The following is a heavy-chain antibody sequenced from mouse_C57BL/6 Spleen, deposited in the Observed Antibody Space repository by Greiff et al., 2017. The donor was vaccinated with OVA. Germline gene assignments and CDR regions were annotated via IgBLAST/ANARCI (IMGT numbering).Heavy chain of an antibody. CDR2: IYPGGGYT. V-gene: IGHV1-63*01. Sequence: VQVVESGAELVRPGTSVKMSCKASGYTFTNYWIGWAKQRPGHGLEWIGDIYPGGGYTNYNEKFKGKATLTADKSSSTAYMQFSSLTSEDSAIYYCARRDGSSCFDYWGQGTTLTVSS. CDR3: ARRDGSSCFDY. D-gene: IGHD1-1*01. J-gene: IGHJ2*01. CDR1: GYTFTNYW.